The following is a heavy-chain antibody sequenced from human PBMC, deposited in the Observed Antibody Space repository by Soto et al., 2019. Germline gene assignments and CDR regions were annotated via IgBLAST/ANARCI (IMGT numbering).Heavy chain of an antibody. CDR3: AHRLYNSGWPWDSGVFDY. D-gene: IGHD6-19*01. CDR1: GFSLRSNGVG. J-gene: IGHJ4*02. V-gene: IGHV2-5*02. Sequence: QITLKESGPTLVKPTQTLTLTCTFSGFSLRSNGVGVGWIRQPPGKALEWLALIYWDDDRRYSPSLKSRLTITKDXXKXHXXLTMPNMDPVDTATYYCAHRLYNSGWPWDSGVFDYWGQGTLVTVSS. CDR2: IYWDDDR.